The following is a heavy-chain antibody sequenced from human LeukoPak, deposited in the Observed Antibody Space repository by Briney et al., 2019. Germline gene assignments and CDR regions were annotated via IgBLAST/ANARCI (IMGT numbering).Heavy chain of an antibody. CDR3: ARDEPDY. Sequence: GGSLRLACAAAGFTFTDYWMTWVRQAPGKGLEWVANIKQDGSVKYYVDSVKGRFTISRDNAQNSLYLQMNSLRAEDTAVYYCARDEPDYWGQGTLVTVSS. CDR2: IKQDGSVK. J-gene: IGHJ4*02. V-gene: IGHV3-7*01. CDR1: GFTFTDYW.